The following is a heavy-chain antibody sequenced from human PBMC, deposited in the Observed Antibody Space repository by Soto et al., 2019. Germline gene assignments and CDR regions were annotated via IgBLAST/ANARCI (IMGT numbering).Heavy chain of an antibody. Sequence: QLLESGGGLAQPGGSLTLSCAASGFTFSSSDMNWVRQAPGKGLEWVSIISENGGHKYYADSVKGRFTISRDNARSVLYLKMNTLRADDTAVYYCAKSLKIDCKNCFDLWGQGTLVTVSS. J-gene: IGHJ5*02. CDR1: GFTFSSSD. CDR2: ISENGGHK. V-gene: IGHV3-23*01. CDR3: AKSLKIDCKNCFDL. D-gene: IGHD2-15*01.